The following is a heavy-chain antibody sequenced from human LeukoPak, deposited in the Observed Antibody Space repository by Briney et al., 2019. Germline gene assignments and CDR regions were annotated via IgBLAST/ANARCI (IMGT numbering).Heavy chain of an antibody. CDR1: GFTFSSYW. J-gene: IGHJ3*02. CDR2: ISYDGSNK. D-gene: IGHD3-22*01. Sequence: PGGSLRLSCAASGFTFSSYWMHWVRQAPGKGLEWVAVISYDGSNKYYADSVKGRFTISRDNSKNTLYLQMNSLRAEDTAVYYCARDGDYYDSSGYYYVESAAFDIWGQGTMVTVSS. CDR3: ARDGDYYDSSGYYYVESAAFDI. V-gene: IGHV3-30-3*01.